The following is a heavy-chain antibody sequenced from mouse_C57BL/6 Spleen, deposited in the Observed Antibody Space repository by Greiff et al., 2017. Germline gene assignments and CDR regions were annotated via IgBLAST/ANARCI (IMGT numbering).Heavy chain of an antibody. CDR3: ARGGTTVVATKDYAMDY. CDR2: IYPRSGNT. J-gene: IGHJ4*01. V-gene: IGHV1-81*01. CDR1: GYTFTSYG. Sequence: VKLQESGAELARPGASVKLSCKASGYTFTSYGISWVKQRTGQGLEWIGEIYPRSGNTYYNEKFKGKATLTADKSSSTAYMELRSLTSEDSAVYVGARGGTTVVATKDYAMDYWGQGTSVTVSS. D-gene: IGHD1-1*01.